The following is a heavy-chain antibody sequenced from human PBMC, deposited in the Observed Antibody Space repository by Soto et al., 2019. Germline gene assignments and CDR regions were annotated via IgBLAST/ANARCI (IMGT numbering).Heavy chain of an antibody. CDR2: MNANSGNT. Sequence: AAVKGSCKASGDTFTSYDINWVRQATGQGVEWMGWMNANSGNTGYAQKSQGRVTMTRNTSISTAYMELCSLRSEDTAVYYCARHLASSSAGLWGQLTLVTVSS. V-gene: IGHV1-8*01. CDR3: ARHLASSSAGL. CDR1: GDTFTSYD. D-gene: IGHD6-6*01. J-gene: IGHJ4*02.